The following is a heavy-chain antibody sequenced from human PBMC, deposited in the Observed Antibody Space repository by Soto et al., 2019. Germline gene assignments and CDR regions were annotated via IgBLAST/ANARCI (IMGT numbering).Heavy chain of an antibody. J-gene: IGHJ4*02. Sequence: QVQLVESGEGVVQPGRSLRLSCAASGFTFSNYAMHWVRQAPGKGLEWVAVISYDGSNKYYADSVKGRFTISRDNPKNTLYLQMNSLRAEDTAVYYCAKDISSYSGSYTYYFDYWGQGTLVTVSS. CDR2: ISYDGSNK. CDR3: AKDISSYSGSYTYYFDY. CDR1: GFTFSNYA. V-gene: IGHV3-30*18. D-gene: IGHD1-26*01.